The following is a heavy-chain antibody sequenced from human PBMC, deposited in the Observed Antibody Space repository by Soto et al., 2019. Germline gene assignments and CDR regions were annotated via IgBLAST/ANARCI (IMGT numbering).Heavy chain of an antibody. CDR3: AHTLDSSVWYGLWGSIFDY. CDR1: GFSLSTSGVG. J-gene: IGHJ4*02. V-gene: IGHV2-5*02. Sequence: QITLNESGPTLVKPTQTLTLTCTFSGFSLSTSGVGVGWIRQPPGKALEWLALIYWDDDKRYSPSLKSRLTITKDTAKNQVVLTMTNMDPVDTATYYCAHTLDSSVWYGLWGSIFDYWGQGTLVTVSS. D-gene: IGHD6-19*01. CDR2: IYWDDDK.